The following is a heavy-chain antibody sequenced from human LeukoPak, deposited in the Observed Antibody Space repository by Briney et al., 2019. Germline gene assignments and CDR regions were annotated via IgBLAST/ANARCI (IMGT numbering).Heavy chain of an antibody. CDR3: TRDQTPYY. Sequence: GGSLRLSCTASGFTFGDYAMTWVRQAPGKGLEWVGFIRSKIYGGTPEYAASVKGKFTISRDDSKGIAYLQMDSLKTEDTAVYYCTRDQTPYYWGQGTLVTVSS. V-gene: IGHV3-49*04. CDR2: IRSKIYGGTP. J-gene: IGHJ4*02. CDR1: GFTFGDYA.